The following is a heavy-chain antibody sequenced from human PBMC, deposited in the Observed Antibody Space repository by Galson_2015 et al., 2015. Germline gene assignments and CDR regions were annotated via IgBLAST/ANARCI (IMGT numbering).Heavy chain of an antibody. J-gene: IGHJ4*02. CDR3: AREFLPYQLLCPYFDY. Sequence: SLRLSCAASGFTFSSYGMHWVRQAPGKGLEWVAVIWYDGSNKYYADSVKGRFTISRDNSKNALYLQMNSLRAEDTAVYYCAREFLPYQLLCPYFDYWGQGTLVTVSS. D-gene: IGHD2-2*01. CDR1: GFTFSSYG. V-gene: IGHV3-33*01. CDR2: IWYDGSNK.